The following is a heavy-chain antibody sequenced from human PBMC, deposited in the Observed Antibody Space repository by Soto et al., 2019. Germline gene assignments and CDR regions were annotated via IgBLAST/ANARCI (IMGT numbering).Heavy chain of an antibody. Sequence: QVQLVQSGAEVKKPGSSVKVSCKASGGTFSSYAISWVRQAPGQGLEWMGGIIPIFGTANYAQKFQGRVTITADKSTSTAYLELSSLRSEDTAVYYCAREFVPRFWSGYYPGYFDYWGQGTLVTVSS. CDR1: GGTFSSYA. J-gene: IGHJ4*02. D-gene: IGHD3-3*01. V-gene: IGHV1-69*06. CDR3: AREFVPRFWSGYYPGYFDY. CDR2: IIPIFGTA.